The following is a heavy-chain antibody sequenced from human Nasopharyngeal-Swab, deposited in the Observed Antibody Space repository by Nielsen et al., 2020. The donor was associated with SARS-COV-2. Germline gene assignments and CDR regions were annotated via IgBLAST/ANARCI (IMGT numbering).Heavy chain of an antibody. Sequence: APMKVSFQVFRYTPTQISMHWGRQAPGKGLEWVGGFDPEDGETIYAQKFQGRVTMTEDTSTDTAYMELSSLTSEDTAVYYCTTVAGSYGRFDYWGQGTLVTVSS. CDR1: RYTPTQIS. J-gene: IGHJ4*02. CDR3: TTVAGSYGRFDY. V-gene: IGHV1-24*01. CDR2: FDPEDGET. D-gene: IGHD1-26*01.